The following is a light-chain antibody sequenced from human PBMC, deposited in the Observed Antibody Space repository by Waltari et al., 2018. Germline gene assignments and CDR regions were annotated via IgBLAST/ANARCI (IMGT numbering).Light chain of an antibody. V-gene: IGLV2-8*01. J-gene: IGLJ2*01. CDR3: SSYAGNNFVV. Sequence: QSALTQPPSASGSPGQSVTISCTGTSSDVGGYKFVSWYQFHPGQAPKLLIYEVFKRPAGVPDRFSGSKSGNTASLIVSGLQAEDEAEYYCSSYAGNNFVVFGGGTQLTVL. CDR2: EVF. CDR1: SSDVGGYKF.